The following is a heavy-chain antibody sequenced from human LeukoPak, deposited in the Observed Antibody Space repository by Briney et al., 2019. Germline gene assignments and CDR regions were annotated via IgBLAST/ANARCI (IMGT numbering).Heavy chain of an antibody. CDR1: GFTFSSYT. Sequence: GGSLRLSCAASGFTFSSYTMTWVRQAPGKGLEWVSSISGSSGYISYADSVKGRFTISRDNAKSSLHLQMNSLRVEDTAVYYCARDPSMGGWYLWDYWGQGTLVTVSS. D-gene: IGHD6-19*01. V-gene: IGHV3-21*01. CDR3: ARDPSMGGWYLWDY. J-gene: IGHJ4*02. CDR2: ISGSSGYI.